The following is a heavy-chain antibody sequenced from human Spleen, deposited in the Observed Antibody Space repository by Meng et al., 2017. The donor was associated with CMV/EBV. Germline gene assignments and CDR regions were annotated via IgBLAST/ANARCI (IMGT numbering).Heavy chain of an antibody. J-gene: IGHJ4*02. Sequence: GSLRLSCSVSGDSVSSYYWTWIRQPPGKGLEWIGYIFYSGSTNYNPSLKSRVTMSVDTSKRQISLKLTSVTAADTAVYYCARLIHRSSSSTSYYFDYWGQGSLVTVSS. V-gene: IGHV4-59*08. CDR2: IFYSGST. CDR1: GDSVSSYY. D-gene: IGHD2-2*01. CDR3: ARLIHRSSSSTSYYFDY.